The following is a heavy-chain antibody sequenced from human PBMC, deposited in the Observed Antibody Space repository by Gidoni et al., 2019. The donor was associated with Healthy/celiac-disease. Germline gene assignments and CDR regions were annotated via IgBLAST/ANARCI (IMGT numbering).Heavy chain of an antibody. CDR1: GFTFSRHA. CDR3: AKDYYDSSGYYWEIEAFDI. J-gene: IGHJ3*02. Sequence: EVQLLESGGGLVQPGGSLSLYCAASGFTFSRHAMSWVRKAPGKGLEWGSAISGSGGSTYYADSVKGRFTISRDNSKNTLYLQMNSLRAEDTAVYYCAKDYYDSSGYYWEIEAFDIWGQGTMVTVSS. V-gene: IGHV3-23*01. CDR2: ISGSGGST. D-gene: IGHD3-22*01.